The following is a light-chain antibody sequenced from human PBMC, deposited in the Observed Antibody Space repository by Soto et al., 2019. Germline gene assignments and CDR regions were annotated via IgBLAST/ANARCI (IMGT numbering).Light chain of an antibody. CDR3: AAWDDSLNGGV. CDR1: SSNIGSNT. CDR2: SSY. J-gene: IGLJ3*02. V-gene: IGLV1-44*01. Sequence: QSVLTQSPSASGTPGQRVTIFCSGSSSNIGSNTVTWYQQLPGTAPKLLIYSSYQRPSGVPDRFSGSKSGTSASLAISGLQSEDEADYYCAAWDDSLNGGVFGGGTKLTVL.